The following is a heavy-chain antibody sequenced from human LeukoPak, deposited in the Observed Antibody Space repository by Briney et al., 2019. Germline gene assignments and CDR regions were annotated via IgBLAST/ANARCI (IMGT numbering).Heavy chain of an antibody. D-gene: IGHD3-10*01. CDR2: INKEGTTI. CDR1: GLTFSNSW. V-gene: IGHV3-74*01. J-gene: IGHJ1*01. Sequence: GGSLRLSCEASGLTFSNSWMHWVRQAPGKGLVWVSRINKEGTTISCADSVKGRFTISRDNAKNTLYLQMNSLRAEDTAVYYCARVSGLGMNEYYQHWGQGTLVTVAS. CDR3: ARVSGLGMNEYYQH.